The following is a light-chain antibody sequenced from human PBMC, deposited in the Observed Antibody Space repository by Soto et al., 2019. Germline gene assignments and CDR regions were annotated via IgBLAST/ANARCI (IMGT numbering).Light chain of an antibody. J-gene: IGKJ5*01. CDR1: QSVSSN. Sequence: EIVLTQSPGTLSLSPGERATLSCRASQSVSSNLAWYQQKPGQAPRLLIYGASTRATGIPARFSGSGSGTEFTLTISSLQSEDFAVYYCQQYNNWFSITFGQGTRLEIK. CDR2: GAS. CDR3: QQYNNWFSIT. V-gene: IGKV3-15*01.